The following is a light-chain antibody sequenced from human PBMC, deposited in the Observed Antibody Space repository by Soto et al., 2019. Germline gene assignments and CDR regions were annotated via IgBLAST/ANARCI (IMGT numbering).Light chain of an antibody. CDR1: SADVGTSNF. J-gene: IGLJ1*01. CDR2: DVA. Sequence: QSALTQPASVSGSPRQSITISCTGISADVGTSNFVSWYQHHPGKAPRLILYDVANRPSGVSNRFSGSKPGDTPCLTISGLEADDAADYYCSSYTRGPRYVFGTGTKVTVL. V-gene: IGLV2-14*03. CDR3: SSYTRGPRYV.